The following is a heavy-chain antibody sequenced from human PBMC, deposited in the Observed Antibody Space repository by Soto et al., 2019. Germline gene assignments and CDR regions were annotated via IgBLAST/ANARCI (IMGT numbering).Heavy chain of an antibody. CDR1: GFTFGSYA. V-gene: IGHV3-23*01. J-gene: IGHJ6*03. D-gene: IGHD3-16*01. CDR3: AKFRGPSYSYYSMGV. Sequence: EVQLLESGGGLVQPGGSLRLSCAASGFTFGSYAMNWLRQAPGRGLECVSFISGSGRTTYYADSVKGRFTVSRDNSKNTLYLQMTSLRAEDTALYYCAKFRGPSYSYYSMGVWGKGTTVTVSS. CDR2: ISGSGRTT.